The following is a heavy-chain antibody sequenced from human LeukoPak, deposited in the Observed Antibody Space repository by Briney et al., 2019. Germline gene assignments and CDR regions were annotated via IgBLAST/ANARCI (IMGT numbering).Heavy chain of an antibody. V-gene: IGHV3-21*01. J-gene: IGHJ4*02. CDR2: ISSSSSYI. D-gene: IGHD5-12*01. Sequence: PGGSLRLSSAASGFTFSSYSMNWVRQAPGKGLEWVSSISSSSSYIYYADSVKGRFTISRDNAKNSLYLQMNSLRAEDTAVYYCARDRFYSGYDSDYWGQGTLVTVSS. CDR1: GFTFSSYS. CDR3: ARDRFYSGYDSDY.